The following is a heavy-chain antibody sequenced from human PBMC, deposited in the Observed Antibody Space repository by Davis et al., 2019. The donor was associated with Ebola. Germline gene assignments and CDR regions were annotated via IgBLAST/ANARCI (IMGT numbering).Heavy chain of an antibody. Sequence: AGSLTLSCAASGFTFSSYWMSWVCQAPGKGLEWVANIKQDGSEKYYVDSVKGRFTISRDNAKNSLYLQMNSLRAEDTAVYYCAREGYYYGMDVWGQGTTVTVSS. CDR1: GFTFSSYW. CDR3: AREGYYYGMDV. V-gene: IGHV3-7*03. CDR2: IKQDGSEK. J-gene: IGHJ6*02.